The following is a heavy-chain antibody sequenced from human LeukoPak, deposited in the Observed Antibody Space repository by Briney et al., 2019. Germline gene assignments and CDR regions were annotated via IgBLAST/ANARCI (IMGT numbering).Heavy chain of an antibody. CDR3: ARSYYGDYLRNWFDP. J-gene: IGHJ5*02. Sequence: PSETLSLTCTVSGYSISSGYYWGWIRQPPGKGLEWIGSIYHSGSTYYNPSLRSRVTISVDTSKNQFSLKLSSVTAADTAVYYCARSYYGDYLRNWFDPWGQGTLVTVSS. D-gene: IGHD4-17*01. CDR1: GYSISSGYY. CDR2: IYHSGST. V-gene: IGHV4-38-2*02.